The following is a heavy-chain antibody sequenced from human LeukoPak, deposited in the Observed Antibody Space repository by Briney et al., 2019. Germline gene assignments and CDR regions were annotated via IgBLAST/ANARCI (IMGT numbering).Heavy chain of an antibody. CDR2: INPIRGIA. CDR3: ARDRTR. J-gene: IGHJ4*02. Sequence: SVKVSCKASGGTFSSYNINWVRQAPGQGLEWMGRINPIRGIASYAQKFQGRVTMTADNSTSTAYMELSSLRSEDTAVYYCARDRTRWGQGTLLTVSS. CDR1: GGTFSSYN. D-gene: IGHD1-7*01. V-gene: IGHV1-69*04.